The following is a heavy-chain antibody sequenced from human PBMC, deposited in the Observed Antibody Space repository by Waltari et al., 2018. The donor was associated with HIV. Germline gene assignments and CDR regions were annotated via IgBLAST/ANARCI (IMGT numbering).Heavy chain of an antibody. J-gene: IGHJ2*01. CDR1: GYSMTTDNY. CDR2: ASHSGGT. D-gene: IGHD3-3*01. Sequence: QVQLQESGPGLVKPSATLSLTCVVSGYSMTTDNYWGWIRQPPGKGLAWIGSASHSGGTFHNASLKSRVTISVDRSKNQCSLKVKSVTAADTAVYYCARAGVVPALFDLWGRGTLVTVSS. CDR3: ARAGVVPALFDL. V-gene: IGHV4-38-2*01.